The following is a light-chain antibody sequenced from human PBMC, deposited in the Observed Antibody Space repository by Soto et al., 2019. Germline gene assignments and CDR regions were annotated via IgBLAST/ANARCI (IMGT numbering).Light chain of an antibody. V-gene: IGLV2-8*01. Sequence: QLVLTQPPSASGSPGQSVTISCTGTSSDVGGYNFVSWYQHHPGKAPKLLIYEVNKRPSGVPDRFSGSKSGNTASLTVSGLQAEDESDYFCSSFAAGITYVFGTGTKLTVL. CDR3: SSFAAGITYV. CDR1: SSDVGGYNF. J-gene: IGLJ1*01. CDR2: EVN.